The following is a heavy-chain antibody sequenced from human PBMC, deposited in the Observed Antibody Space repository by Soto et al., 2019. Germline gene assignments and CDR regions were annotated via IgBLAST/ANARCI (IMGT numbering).Heavy chain of an antibody. CDR2: VYYSGTT. D-gene: IGHD6-19*01. Sequence: QLLLQGSGPGLVKSSETLSLTCSVSGGSISSSSYYWNWIRQSPGKGLEWIGSVYYSGTTYYNPSLKRRVTISVDTYNQFSLKLSSVTAADTAYYFCARRPMVGPVAENAFDIWGQGTRVTVSS. CDR1: GGSISSSSYY. CDR3: ARRPMVGPVAENAFDI. J-gene: IGHJ3*02. V-gene: IGHV4-39*01.